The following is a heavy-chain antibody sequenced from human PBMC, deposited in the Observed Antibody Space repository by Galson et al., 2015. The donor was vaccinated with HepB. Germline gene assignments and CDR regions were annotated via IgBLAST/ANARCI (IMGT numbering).Heavy chain of an antibody. CDR1: GAASGSTFSRHG. V-gene: IGHV3-33*01. CDR2: IWFDGSKK. J-gene: IGHJ3*02. CDR3: ARYLGDYYGFDI. Sequence: SLRLSCAASGAASGSTFSRHGMHWVRQAPGKGLEWVALIWFDGSKKYQAEYLKGRFTISRDNSKNMLYLQMNSLGAEDTAMYYCARYLGDYYGFDIWGQGTMVIVSS. D-gene: IGHD2/OR15-2a*01.